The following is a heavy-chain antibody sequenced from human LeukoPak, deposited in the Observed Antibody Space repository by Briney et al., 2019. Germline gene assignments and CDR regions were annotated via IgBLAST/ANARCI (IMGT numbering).Heavy chain of an antibody. V-gene: IGHV1-18*01. CDR3: ARGYYDFWSGYLDY. CDR2: ICAYNGNT. J-gene: IGHJ4*02. D-gene: IGHD3-3*01. CDR1: GYTFTSYG. Sequence: ASVKVSCKASGYTFTSYGISWVRQAPGQGLEWMGWICAYNGNTNYAQKLQGRVTMTTDTSTSTAYMELRSLRSDDTAVYYCARGYYDFWSGYLDYWGQGTLVTVSS.